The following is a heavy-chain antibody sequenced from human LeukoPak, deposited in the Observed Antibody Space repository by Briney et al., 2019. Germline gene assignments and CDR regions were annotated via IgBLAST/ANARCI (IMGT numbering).Heavy chain of an antibody. Sequence: SSETLSLTCTVSGYSISSGYYWGWIRQPPGKGLEWIGYIYHSGSTNYNPSLKSRVTISVDTSKNQFSLKLSSVTAADTAVYYCARLADIVVVPAARGGYYFDYWGQGTLVTVSS. V-gene: IGHV4-38-2*02. D-gene: IGHD2-2*01. CDR2: IYHSGST. J-gene: IGHJ4*02. CDR3: ARLADIVVVPAARGGYYFDY. CDR1: GYSISSGYY.